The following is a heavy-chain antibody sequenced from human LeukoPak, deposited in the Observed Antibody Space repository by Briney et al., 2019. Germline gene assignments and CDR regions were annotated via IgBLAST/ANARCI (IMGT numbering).Heavy chain of an antibody. CDR1: GGSFSGYY. Sequence: SETLSLTCAVYGGSFSGYYWSWIRQPPGKGLEWIGEINHTGSTNYNPSLKSRVTISVDTSKNQFSLKLSSVTAADTAMYYCARGEPGYCSSTSCYGFRWFDPGGREPLVPVPS. J-gene: IGHJ5*02. V-gene: IGHV4-34*01. CDR3: ARGEPGYCSSTSCYGFRWFDP. D-gene: IGHD2-2*01. CDR2: INHTGST.